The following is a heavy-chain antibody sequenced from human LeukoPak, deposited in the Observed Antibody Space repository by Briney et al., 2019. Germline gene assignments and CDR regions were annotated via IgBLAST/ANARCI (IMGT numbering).Heavy chain of an antibody. CDR2: IRQDGGEK. J-gene: IGHJ3*02. Sequence: GGSLRLSCAASGFTVSSNYMSWVRQAPGKGLQWVANIRQDGGEKFYVDSVKGRFTISRDNAKNSLYLQMNSLRAEDTAVYYCATYYDGSYYNDAFDIWGQGTIITVSS. CDR1: GFTVSSNY. CDR3: ATYYDGSYYNDAFDI. D-gene: IGHD3-22*01. V-gene: IGHV3-7*05.